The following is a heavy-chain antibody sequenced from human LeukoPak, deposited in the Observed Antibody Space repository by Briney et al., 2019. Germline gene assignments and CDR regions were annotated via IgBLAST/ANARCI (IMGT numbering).Heavy chain of an antibody. J-gene: IGHJ4*02. V-gene: IGHV4-4*07. D-gene: IGHD3-3*01. CDR3: ARVDYDFWSGYRSYYFDY. CDR2: IYTSGST. CDR1: GGSISSYY. Sequence: PSETLSLTCTVYGGSISSYYWSWVRQPAGKGLKWIGRIYTSGSTNYNPPLKSRVTMSVDTSKNQFSLKLSSVTAADTAVYYCARVDYDFWSGYRSYYFDYWGQGTLVTVSS.